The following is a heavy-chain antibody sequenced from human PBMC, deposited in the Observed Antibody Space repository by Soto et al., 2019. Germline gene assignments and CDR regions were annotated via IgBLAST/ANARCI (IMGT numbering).Heavy chain of an antibody. Sequence: SQTLSLTCAISGDSVSSNSAAWNWIRQSPSRGLEWLGRTYYRSKWYNDYAVSVKSRITINPDTSKNQFSLQLNSVTPEDTAVYYCARDEPPFSWQQLETEWFDPCRQLHLVPACS. CDR3: ARDEPPFSWQQLETEWFDP. CDR2: TYYRSKWYN. V-gene: IGHV6-1*01. CDR1: GDSVSSNSAA. D-gene: IGHD6-13*01. J-gene: IGHJ5*02.